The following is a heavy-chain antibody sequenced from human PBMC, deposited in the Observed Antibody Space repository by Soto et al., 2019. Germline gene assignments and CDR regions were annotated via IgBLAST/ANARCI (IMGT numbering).Heavy chain of an antibody. CDR2: IDWDDDK. D-gene: IGHD3-3*01. CDR1: GFSLSTSGMR. J-gene: IGHJ4*02. CDR3: ARIASHYYDFWSGYYDY. V-gene: IGHV2-70*04. Sequence: SGPTLVNPTQTLTLTCTFSGFSLSTSGMRVSWIRQPPGKALEWLARIDWDDDKFYSTSLKTRLTISKDTSKNQVVLTMTNMDPVDTATYYCARIASHYYDFWSGYYDYWGQGTLVTVS.